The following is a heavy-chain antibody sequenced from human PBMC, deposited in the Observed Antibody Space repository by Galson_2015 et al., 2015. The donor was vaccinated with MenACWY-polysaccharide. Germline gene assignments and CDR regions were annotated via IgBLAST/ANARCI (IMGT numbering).Heavy chain of an antibody. Sequence: SLRLSCAASGFTFSSYRMNWVRQAPGKGLEWVSYISSSSSTIYYADSVKGRFTISRDNAKNSLFLQMNSLRAEDTAVYYCARLHCSSTSCYPTDYYYYGMDVWGQGTMVTVSS. J-gene: IGHJ6*02. CDR2: ISSSSSTI. CDR3: ARLHCSSTSCYPTDYYYYGMDV. CDR1: GFTFSSYR. V-gene: IGHV3-48*01. D-gene: IGHD2-2*01.